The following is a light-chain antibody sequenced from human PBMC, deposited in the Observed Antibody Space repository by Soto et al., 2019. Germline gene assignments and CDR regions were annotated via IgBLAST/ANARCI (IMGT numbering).Light chain of an antibody. Sequence: EIVMTPSPSTLSVSPGGGGTLSCRASQSVSSNLAWYQQKPGQAPRLLIYGAFTRATGIPARFSGSGSGTEFTLTISSLQSEDFATYYCQQFNSYPITFGQGTRLEIK. CDR1: QSVSSN. CDR3: QQFNSYPIT. V-gene: IGKV3-15*01. CDR2: GAF. J-gene: IGKJ5*01.